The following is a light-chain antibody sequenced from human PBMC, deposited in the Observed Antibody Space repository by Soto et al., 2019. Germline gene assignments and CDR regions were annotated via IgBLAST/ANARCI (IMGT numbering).Light chain of an antibody. V-gene: IGKV1-39*01. CDR2: AAS. CDR1: QSVTSN. Sequence: DIQMTQSPSSLSASIGDRVTITCRASQSVTSNLNWYQQKFGETPKLLMYAASNLQGGVPSRFSGSGSGTDFTLTISSLQPEAFATYFCQQYYSSPYTFGQGTKLEV. CDR3: QQYYSSPYT. J-gene: IGKJ2*01.